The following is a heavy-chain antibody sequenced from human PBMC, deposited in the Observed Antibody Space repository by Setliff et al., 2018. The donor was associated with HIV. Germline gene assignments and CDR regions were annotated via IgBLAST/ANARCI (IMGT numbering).Heavy chain of an antibody. Sequence: SETLSLTCTVSGGSIISHYYWAWIRQPPGKGLEWIGSISYSGSTYYNPALKRLITISVDTSKNQFSLKLTSVTAADTAVYYCARDTEMVKEGTDYWGQGTLVTVSS. V-gene: IGHV4-39*01. CDR3: ARDTEMVKEGTDY. CDR1: GGSIISHYY. J-gene: IGHJ4*02. CDR2: ISYSGST. D-gene: IGHD5-18*01.